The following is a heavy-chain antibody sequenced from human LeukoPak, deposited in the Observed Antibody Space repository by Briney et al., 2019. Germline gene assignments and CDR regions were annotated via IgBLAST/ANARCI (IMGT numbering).Heavy chain of an antibody. CDR3: AGERGGYYGDDLNWFDP. CDR2: ICYSGST. V-gene: IGHV4-59*01. CDR1: GGSISSYY. J-gene: IGHJ5*02. D-gene: IGHD4-17*01. Sequence: PSETLSLTRTVSGGSISSYYWSWIRQPPGKGLEWIGYICYSGSTNYNPSLKSRVTISVDTSKNQFSLKLSSVTAADTAVYYCAGERGGYYGDDLNWFDPWGQGTLVTVSS.